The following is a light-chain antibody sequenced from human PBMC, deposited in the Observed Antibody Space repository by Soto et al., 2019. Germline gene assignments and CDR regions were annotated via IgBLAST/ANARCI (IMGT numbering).Light chain of an antibody. CDR1: QGSSNY. J-gene: IGKJ3*01. CDR2: AAS. V-gene: IGKV1-27*01. Sequence: DIQMTQSPSSLSASVGDRVTITCRASQGSSNYLAWYQQKPGKVPKLLIYAASTLQSGVPSRFSGSGSGTDFTLTISSLQPEDVATYYCQKYTSALFTFGPGTNVDIQ. CDR3: QKYTSALFT.